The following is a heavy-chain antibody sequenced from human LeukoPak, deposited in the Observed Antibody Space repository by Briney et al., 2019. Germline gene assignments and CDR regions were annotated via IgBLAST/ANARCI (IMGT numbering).Heavy chain of an antibody. CDR2: ISWNSGSI. CDR3: AKDKEGHYYDSSGACFDY. J-gene: IGHJ4*02. CDR1: GFTFDDYA. Sequence: GGSLRLSCAASGFTFDDYAMHWVRQAPGKGLEWVSGISWNSGSIGYADSVKGRFTISRDSAKNSLYLQMNSLRAEDTALYYCAKDKEGHYYDSSGACFDYWGQGTLVTVSS. D-gene: IGHD3-22*01. V-gene: IGHV3-9*01.